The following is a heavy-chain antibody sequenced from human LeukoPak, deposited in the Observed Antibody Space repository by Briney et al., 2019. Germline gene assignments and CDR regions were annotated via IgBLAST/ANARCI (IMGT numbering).Heavy chain of an antibody. CDR1: GDSISGYS. J-gene: IGHJ4*02. CDR3: ARHARDYGGVTNSISPYSFDY. D-gene: IGHD4-23*01. Sequence: SETLYLTCTVSGDSISGYSWSWIRQPPGRGLEWIGYVHYRGTTNDNPSLKTRVTIAADTSKTQFPPKLRSVTAADTAVYYCARHARDYGGVTNSISPYSFDYWGQGTLVTASS. CDR2: VHYRGTT. V-gene: IGHV4-59*08.